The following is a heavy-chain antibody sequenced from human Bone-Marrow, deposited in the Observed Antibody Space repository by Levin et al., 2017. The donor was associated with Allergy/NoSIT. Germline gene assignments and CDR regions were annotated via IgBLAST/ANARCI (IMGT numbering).Heavy chain of an antibody. J-gene: IGHJ3*02. CDR3: AKDHSPVEERWPRSLGAFDI. V-gene: IGHV3-23*01. Sequence: PGGSLRLSCAASGFTFSSYVMNWVRQAPGKGLEWVSGISGSGGSTYYADSVKGRFTISRDNSKNTLHLQMNSLRAEDTAVYYCAKDHSPVEERWPRSLGAFDIWGQGTMVTVSS. D-gene: IGHD6-19*01. CDR1: GFTFSSYV. CDR2: ISGSGGST.